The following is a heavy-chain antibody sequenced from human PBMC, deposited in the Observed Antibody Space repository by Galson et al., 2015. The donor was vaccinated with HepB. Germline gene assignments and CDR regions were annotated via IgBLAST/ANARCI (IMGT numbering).Heavy chain of an antibody. D-gene: IGHD3-22*01. Sequence: LRLSCAASGFPFNNYAMNWVRQAPGKGLEWVSAISGSAGSTYYADSVKGRFTISRDNSKNTLYLQMNSLRAEDTAVYYCAKGNYYDNSGYYRYFDYWGQGTLVTVSS. CDR1: GFPFNNYA. CDR2: ISGSAGST. CDR3: AKGNYYDNSGYYRYFDY. J-gene: IGHJ4*02. V-gene: IGHV3-23*01.